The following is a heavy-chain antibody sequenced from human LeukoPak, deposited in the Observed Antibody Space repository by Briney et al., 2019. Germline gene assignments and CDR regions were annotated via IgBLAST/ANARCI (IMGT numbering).Heavy chain of an antibody. D-gene: IGHD3-3*01. V-gene: IGHV4-59*01. J-gene: IGHJ4*02. CDR1: GGSISSYY. Sequence: SETLSLTCTVSGGSISSYYWSWIRQPPGKGLEWIGYIYYSGSTNYNPSLKSRVTISVDTSKNQFSLKLSSVTAADTAVYYCARGLLFDYFDYWGQGTLVTVSS. CDR3: ARGLLFDYFDY. CDR2: IYYSGST.